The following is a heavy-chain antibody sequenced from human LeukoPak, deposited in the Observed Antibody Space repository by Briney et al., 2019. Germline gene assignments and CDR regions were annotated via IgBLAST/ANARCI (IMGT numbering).Heavy chain of an antibody. CDR2: IHGDGST. D-gene: IGHD2-21*02. CDR1: GFTVSSRY. CDR3: ARGESSDCTCIDY. V-gene: IGHV3-53*01. J-gene: IGHJ4*02. Sequence: PGGSLRVSRAASGFTVSSRYMSWVRQDPGTGREGVSVIHGDGSTYYADSVKGRFTISRDNSKNTLYLQMNSLRAEDTAVYYCARGESSDCTCIDYWGQGTLVSVSS.